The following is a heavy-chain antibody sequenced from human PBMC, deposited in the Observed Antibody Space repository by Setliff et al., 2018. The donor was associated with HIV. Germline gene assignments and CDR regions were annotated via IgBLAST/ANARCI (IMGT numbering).Heavy chain of an antibody. D-gene: IGHD2-21*02. J-gene: IGHJ3*01. Sequence: SETLSLTCTVSGGSISSDYYFWGWIRQPPGKGLEWIGTIYYSGSTYFNPSLKSRLTISVDTSKNQFSLKLTSVTAADTALYYCARDPCGGDCYSDAFDVWGQGTMVTVSS. CDR1: GGSISSDYYF. CDR3: ARDPCGGDCYSDAFDV. V-gene: IGHV4-39*07. CDR2: IYYSGST.